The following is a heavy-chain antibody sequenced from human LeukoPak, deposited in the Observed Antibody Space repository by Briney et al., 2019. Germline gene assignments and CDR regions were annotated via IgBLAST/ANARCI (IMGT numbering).Heavy chain of an antibody. CDR3: ARDPIVAGKDY. CDR2: INHSGST. V-gene: IGHV4-34*01. J-gene: IGHJ4*02. Sequence: SETLSLTCAVYGGSFSGYYWSWIRQPPGKGLEWIGEINHSGSTNYNPSLKSRVTISVDRSKNQFSLKLSSVTAADTAVYYCARDPIVAGKDYWGQGTLVTVS. D-gene: IGHD6-19*01. CDR1: GGSFSGYY.